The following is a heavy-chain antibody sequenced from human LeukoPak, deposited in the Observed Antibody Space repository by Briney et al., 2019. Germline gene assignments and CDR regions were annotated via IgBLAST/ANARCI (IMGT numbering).Heavy chain of an antibody. V-gene: IGHV3-23*01. D-gene: IGHD2-2*02. CDR3: AKSGEGCSSTSCYRAY. Sequence: GGSLRLSCAASGFTFSDYYMSWVRQAPGKGLEWVSSISGSGGSTYYADSVKGRFTISRDNSKNTLYLQMNSLRAEDTAVYYCAKSGEGCSSTSCYRAYWGQGTLVTVSS. CDR2: ISGSGGST. J-gene: IGHJ4*02. CDR1: GFTFSDYY.